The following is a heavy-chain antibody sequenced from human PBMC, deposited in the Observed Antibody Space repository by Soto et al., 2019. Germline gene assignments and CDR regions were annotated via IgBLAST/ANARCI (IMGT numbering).Heavy chain of an antibody. J-gene: IGHJ5*02. CDR3: AAVSGGCSRTTCQIDP. Sequence: QVQLQESGPGLVKPSGTLSLTCAVSSGSISSNYWWTWVRQSPGKGLEWIGEIFQSGNTNYNPSLQSRVTMSVDQSKNQFSLKLSSVTAADTAVYYCAAVSGGCSRTTCQIDPWGQGTLVTVSS. D-gene: IGHD2-2*01. V-gene: IGHV4-4*02. CDR2: IFQSGNT. CDR1: SGSISSNYW.